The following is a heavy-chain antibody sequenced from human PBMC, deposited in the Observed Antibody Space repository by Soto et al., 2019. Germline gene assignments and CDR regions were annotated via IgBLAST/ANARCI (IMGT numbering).Heavy chain of an antibody. Sequence: QVQLVQSGAEVKKPGASVKVSCKGSGYSFRSYDITWVRQAPGQGLEWMGWVHPETGSTGYGQRFQGRVSMTSEASRNTTCMELSALRVEDTAVYYCGGVRVPADLLGPWGQGPLVTVAS. CDR2: VHPETGST. CDR1: GYSFRSYD. V-gene: IGHV1-8*02. CDR3: GGVRVPADLLGP. J-gene: IGHJ5*02.